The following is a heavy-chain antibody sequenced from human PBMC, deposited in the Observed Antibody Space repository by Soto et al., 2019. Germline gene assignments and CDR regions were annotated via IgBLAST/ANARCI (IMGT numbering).Heavy chain of an antibody. CDR2: IDPSDSYT. CDR1: GYSFTSYW. V-gene: IGHV5-10-1*01. Sequence: GESLKISCKGSGYSFTSYWISWVRQMPGKGLEWMGRIDPSDSYTNYSPSFQGHVTISADKSISTAYLQWSSLKASDTAMYYCAILPQGHRVTIDYWGQGTLVTVSS. CDR3: AILPQGHRVTIDY. J-gene: IGHJ4*02. D-gene: IGHD1-26*01.